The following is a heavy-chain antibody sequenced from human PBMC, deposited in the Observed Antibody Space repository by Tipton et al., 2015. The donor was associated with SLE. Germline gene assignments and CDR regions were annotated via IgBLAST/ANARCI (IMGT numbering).Heavy chain of an antibody. Sequence: LRLSCAVYGGSFSGYYWSWIRQPPGKGLEWIGEINHSGSTKYNPSLKSRVTISVDTSKNQFSLKLSSVTAADTAVYYCAGNSGDGGHYWGQGTLVTVSS. CDR2: INHSGST. CDR1: GGSFSGYY. J-gene: IGHJ4*02. D-gene: IGHD3-10*01. V-gene: IGHV4-34*01. CDR3: AGNSGDGGHY.